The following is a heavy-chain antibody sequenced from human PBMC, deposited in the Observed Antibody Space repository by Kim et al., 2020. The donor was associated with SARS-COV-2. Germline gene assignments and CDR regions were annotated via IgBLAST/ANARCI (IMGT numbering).Heavy chain of an antibody. D-gene: IGHD6-19*01. J-gene: IGHJ4*02. Sequence: NYNPSLKSRVSISVDKSKNHFSLNLNSVTAADTAVYYCSGSSGWYRLDYWGQGTLVTVSS. CDR3: SGSSGWYRLDY. V-gene: IGHV4-4*02.